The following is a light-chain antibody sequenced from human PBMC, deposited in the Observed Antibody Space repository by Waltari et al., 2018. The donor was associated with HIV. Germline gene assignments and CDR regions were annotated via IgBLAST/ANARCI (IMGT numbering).Light chain of an antibody. Sequence: QSALTHTPSAPGSPGQSLTISCTGTSSAVGGYNYFTWYHQHPGKAPKLIIYEVSKRPSGVPDRFSGSKSGNTASLTVSGLQAEDEANYYCSSYAGSNPVVFGGGTKLTVL. CDR3: SSYAGSNPVV. J-gene: IGLJ2*01. CDR2: EVS. CDR1: SSAVGGYNY. V-gene: IGLV2-8*01.